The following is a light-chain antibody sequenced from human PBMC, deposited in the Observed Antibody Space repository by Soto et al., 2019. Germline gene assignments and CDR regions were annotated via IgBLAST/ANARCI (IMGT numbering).Light chain of an antibody. CDR3: QQYNNWPPWT. CDR1: QSVSSN. CDR2: GAS. J-gene: IGKJ1*01. Sequence: EIVMTQSPATLSVSPGERATLFCRASQSVSSNLAWYQQKPGQAPRLLIYGASTRATGIPARFSGSGSGTEFTLPISSLQSEDFALYYCQQYNNWPPWTFGQGTKVQIK. V-gene: IGKV3-15*01.